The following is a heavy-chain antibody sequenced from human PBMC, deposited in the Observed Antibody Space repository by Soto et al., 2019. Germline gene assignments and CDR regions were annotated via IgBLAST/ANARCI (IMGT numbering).Heavy chain of an antibody. CDR3: PRTDPQNLN. D-gene: IGHD1-7*01. Sequence: QVQLVQSGAEVKKPGASVKVSCKASGYTFTSYGISWVRQAPGQGLEWMGWISAYNGNTNYAQKLQVRVTMTTHTSTSTAYIELRSLLSDDTSLYYCPRTDPQNLNWGQGTLVTVSS. V-gene: IGHV1-18*01. CDR1: GYTFTSYG. J-gene: IGHJ4*02. CDR2: ISAYNGNT.